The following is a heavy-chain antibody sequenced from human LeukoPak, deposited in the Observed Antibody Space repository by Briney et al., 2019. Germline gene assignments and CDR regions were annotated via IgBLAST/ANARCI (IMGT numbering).Heavy chain of an antibody. CDR3: AKSQRLLWGQYYFDY. J-gene: IGHJ4*02. V-gene: IGHV3-23*01. D-gene: IGHD6-25*01. CDR2: ISGSGGST. Sequence: QSGGSLRLSCAASGFTFSSYAMSWVRQAPGKGLEWVSAISGSGGSTYYADSVKGRFTISRDNSKNTLYLQMNSLRAEDTAVYYCAKSQRLLWGQYYFDYWGQGTLVTVSS. CDR1: GFTFSSYA.